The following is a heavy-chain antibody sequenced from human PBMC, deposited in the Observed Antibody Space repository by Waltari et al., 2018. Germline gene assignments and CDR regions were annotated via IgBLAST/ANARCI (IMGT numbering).Heavy chain of an antibody. CDR3: ARIRGVSGSYYSDF. D-gene: IGHD3-10*01. Sequence: EVQLVESGGGLVQPGGSRRLSCAVSGFTFSGYSLNWVRQAPGKGLEWVSYISPGGDTIYYADSVKGRFTISRDSARNSLYLQMNSLRAEDTAVYYCARIRGVSGSYYSDFWGQGTLVTVSS. CDR2: ISPGGDTI. J-gene: IGHJ4*02. V-gene: IGHV3-48*04. CDR1: GFTFSGYS.